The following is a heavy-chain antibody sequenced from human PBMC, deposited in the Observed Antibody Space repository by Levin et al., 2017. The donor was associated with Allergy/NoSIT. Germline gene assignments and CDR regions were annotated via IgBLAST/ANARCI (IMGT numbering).Heavy chain of an antibody. J-gene: IGHJ5*02. CDR2: IYHSGST. D-gene: IGHD1-26*01. Sequence: SETLSLTCAVSGGSISSGGYSWSWIRQPPGKGLEWIGYIYHSGSTYYNPSLKSRVTISVDRSKNQFSLKLSSVTAADTAVYYCARASHYDQVWFDPWGQGTLVTVSS. CDR1: GGSISSGGYS. CDR3: ARASHYDQVWFDP. V-gene: IGHV4-30-2*01.